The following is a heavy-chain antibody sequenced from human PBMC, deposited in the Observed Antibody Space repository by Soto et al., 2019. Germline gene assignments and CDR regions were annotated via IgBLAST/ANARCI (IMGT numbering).Heavy chain of an antibody. CDR1: GGSFSGYY. D-gene: IGHD2-15*01. J-gene: IGHJ4*02. CDR3: ARGSLYSVLRFDY. CDR2: INHSEST. V-gene: IGHV4-34*01. Sequence: QVQLQQWGAGLLKPSETLSLTCAVYGGSFSGYYWSWIRQPPGKGLEWIGEINHSESTNYNPSLKSRVTISVDTSKNEFSLKLSSVTAADTAVYYCARGSLYSVLRFDYWGQGTLVTVSS.